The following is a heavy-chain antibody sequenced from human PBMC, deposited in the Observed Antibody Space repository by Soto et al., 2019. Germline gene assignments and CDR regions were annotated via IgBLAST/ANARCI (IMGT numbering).Heavy chain of an antibody. J-gene: IGHJ5*02. D-gene: IGHD6-6*01. CDR3: ATHWVYSSSSCVDWFDP. CDR1: GSTFTIYA. Sequence: QFQLVQSGAEVKKPWASVKVSCKASGSTFTIYAMHWVRQAPGQRLEWMGWINAGNGNTKYSQKFQGRVTITRDASASTAYMELSSLRSEDTAVYYCATHWVYSSSSCVDWFDPWGQGTLVTFSS. V-gene: IGHV1-3*01. CDR2: INAGNGNT.